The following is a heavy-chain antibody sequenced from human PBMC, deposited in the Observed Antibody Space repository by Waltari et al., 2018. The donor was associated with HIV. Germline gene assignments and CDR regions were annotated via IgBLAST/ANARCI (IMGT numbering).Heavy chain of an antibody. Sequence: EVQLVESGGGLVKLGGSLRLSCVGSGFTFKIAWINWVRQAPGKGLEWVCRIKSKSDGKPRDYGDPVRGLFSISRDDSQNTVFLQMNSLNIEDTAVYYCTRKAFSGSYYYSWGQGALVTVSS. CDR3: TRKAFSGSYYYS. D-gene: IGHD1-26*01. V-gene: IGHV3-15*01. CDR2: IKSKSDGKPR. J-gene: IGHJ4*02. CDR1: GFTFKIAW.